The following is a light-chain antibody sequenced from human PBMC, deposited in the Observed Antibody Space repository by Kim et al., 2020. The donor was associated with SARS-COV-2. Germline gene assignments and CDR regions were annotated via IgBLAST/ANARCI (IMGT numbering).Light chain of an antibody. CDR3: QAGDSSTWV. Sequence: EAPAQTASITSCADDLGGNQASCYQQKPGQPPVVVIYQDNKRPSGIPERFSCSNSGNTATLTTSGTQAMEEADDYYQAGDSSTWVFGGGTQLTVL. V-gene: IGLV3-1*01. J-gene: IGLJ3*02. CDR1: DLGGNQ. CDR2: QDN.